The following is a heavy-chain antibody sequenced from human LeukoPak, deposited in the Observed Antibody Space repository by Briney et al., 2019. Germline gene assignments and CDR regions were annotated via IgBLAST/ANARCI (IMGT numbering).Heavy chain of an antibody. J-gene: IGHJ3*02. D-gene: IGHD3-16*02. Sequence: SETLSLTCTVSSDSISSYYWSWIRQPPGKGLEWIGYIYYSGSTNYNPSLKSRVTISVDTSKNQFSLKLSSVTAADTAVYYCARHYDYVWGSYRQEVAFDIWGQGTMVAVSS. V-gene: IGHV4-59*08. CDR3: ARHYDYVWGSYRQEVAFDI. CDR1: SDSISSYY. CDR2: IYYSGST.